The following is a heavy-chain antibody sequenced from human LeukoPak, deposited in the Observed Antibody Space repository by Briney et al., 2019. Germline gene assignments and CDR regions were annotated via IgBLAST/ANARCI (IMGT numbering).Heavy chain of an antibody. V-gene: IGHV1-69-2*01. CDR2: VDPEDGET. J-gene: IGHJ3*02. Sequence: ASVKVSCKVSGYTFTDYYMHWVQQAPGKGLEWMGLVDPEDGETIYAEKFQGRVTITADTSTDTAYMELSSLRSEDTAVYYCATGGVGASSRPHDAFDIWGQGTMVTVSS. CDR3: ATGGVGASSRPHDAFDI. CDR1: GYTFTDYY. D-gene: IGHD1-26*01.